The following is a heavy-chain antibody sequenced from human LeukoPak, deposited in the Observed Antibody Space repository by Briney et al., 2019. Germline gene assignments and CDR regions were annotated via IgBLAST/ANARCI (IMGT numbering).Heavy chain of an antibody. CDR2: IYYSGST. J-gene: IGHJ5*02. D-gene: IGHD1-26*01. CDR1: GGSISSSSYD. V-gene: IGHV4-39*01. Sequence: PSETLSLTCTVSGGSISSSSYDWGWIRQPPGKGLEGIGSIYYSGSTYYNPSLRSRVTISVDTSKNQFSLKLSSVTAADTAVYYCARAVGATNWFDPWGQGTLVTVSS. CDR3: ARAVGATNWFDP.